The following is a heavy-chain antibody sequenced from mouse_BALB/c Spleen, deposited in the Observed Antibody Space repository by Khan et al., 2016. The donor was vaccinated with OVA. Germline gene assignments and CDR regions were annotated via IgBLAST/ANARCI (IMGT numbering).Heavy chain of an antibody. Sequence: QLEESGGGLVKPGGSLKLSCAASGFTFSDYYMYWVRQTPEKRLEWVATISDGGSYTYYPDSVKGRFTISRDNAKNNLYLQMSSLKSEDTAMYYCARGENWSFDYWGQGTTLTVSS. D-gene: IGHD4-1*01. CDR1: GFTFSDYY. J-gene: IGHJ2*01. V-gene: IGHV5-4*02. CDR3: ARGENWSFDY. CDR2: ISDGGSYT.